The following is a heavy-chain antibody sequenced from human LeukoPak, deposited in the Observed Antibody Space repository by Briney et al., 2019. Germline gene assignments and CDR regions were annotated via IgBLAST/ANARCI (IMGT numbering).Heavy chain of an antibody. D-gene: IGHD3-22*01. CDR3: ARDRPRLGYDSSVYYFDY. J-gene: IGHJ4*02. CDR1: GGTFSSYA. V-gene: IGHV1-69*04. Sequence: GASVKVSCKASGGTFSSYAISWVRQAPGQGLEWMGRIIPIFGIANYAQKLQGRVTITADKSTSTAYMELSSLRSEDTAVYYCARDRPRLGYDSSVYYFDYWGQGTLVTVSS. CDR2: IIPIFGIA.